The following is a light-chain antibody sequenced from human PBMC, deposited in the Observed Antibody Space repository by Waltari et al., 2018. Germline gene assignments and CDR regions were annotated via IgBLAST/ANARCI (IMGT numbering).Light chain of an antibody. Sequence: EIVLTHSPATLSLSPGERASLSCRASQSVSRDLAWYRQKPGQAPRLLIFDASIRATGTPARFSGSGSGTDFTLTISSLEPEDFAVYYCQQRRDWPLTFGGGTKVEIK. CDR2: DAS. J-gene: IGKJ4*01. CDR3: QQRRDWPLT. V-gene: IGKV3-11*01. CDR1: QSVSRD.